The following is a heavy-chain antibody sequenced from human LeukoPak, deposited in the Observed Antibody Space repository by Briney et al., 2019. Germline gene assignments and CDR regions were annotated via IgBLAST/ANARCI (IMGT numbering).Heavy chain of an antibody. CDR1: GFTFSIYV. V-gene: IGHV3-23*01. D-gene: IGHD2-15*01. Sequence: PGGSLRLSCAASGFTFSIYVMSWVRQAPGKGLEWVSAISGSGGSTYYADSVKGRFTISRDNSRDTLYVQMSSLRAEDTAVYYCATVSCGSSDGSCHFDYWGQGTLVTVSS. CDR3: ATVSCGSSDGSCHFDY. CDR2: ISGSGGST. J-gene: IGHJ4*02.